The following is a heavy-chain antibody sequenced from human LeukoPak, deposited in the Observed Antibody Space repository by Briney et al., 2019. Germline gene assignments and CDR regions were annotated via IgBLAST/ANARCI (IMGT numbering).Heavy chain of an antibody. CDR3: ARDPSQDDY. CDR2: ISYDASTK. J-gene: IGHJ4*02. V-gene: IGHV3-30-3*01. Sequence: GGSLILSCAASGFTFSTYAMHWVRQAPGKGLEWVAVISYDASTKYYADSVKGRFTISRDNSKNTVYLQMNSLRAEDTPVYYCARDPSQDDYWGQGTLVTVSS. CDR1: GFTFSTYA.